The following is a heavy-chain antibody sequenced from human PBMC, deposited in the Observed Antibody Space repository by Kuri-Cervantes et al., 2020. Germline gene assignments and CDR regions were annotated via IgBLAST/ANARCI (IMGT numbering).Heavy chain of an antibody. CDR2: ISAYNGDT. Sequence: ASVKVSCKASGYTFTSYGISWVRQAPGQGLEWMGWISAYNGDTNYAQKLQGRVTMTTDTSTSTAYMELRSLRSEDTAVYYCATPLFDSSGYRSYYYYMDVWGKGTTVTVSS. J-gene: IGHJ6*03. CDR3: ATPLFDSSGYRSYYYYMDV. D-gene: IGHD3-22*01. V-gene: IGHV1-18*01. CDR1: GYTFTSYG.